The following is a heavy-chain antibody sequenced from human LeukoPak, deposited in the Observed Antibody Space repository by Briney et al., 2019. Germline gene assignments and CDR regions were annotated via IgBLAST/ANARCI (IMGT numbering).Heavy chain of an antibody. V-gene: IGHV3-23*01. CDR3: AKDLRSSSSVFDC. CDR2: ISSSSGSA. Sequence: GGSLSLSCAASGFTFSTYGMSWVRQAPGKGLEWVSGISSSSGSAYYADSVKGRFTISRDNSKNTLFLQMNSLRAEDTAVYYCAKDLRSSSSVFDCWGQGTLVTVSS. D-gene: IGHD6-6*01. J-gene: IGHJ4*02. CDR1: GFTFSTYG.